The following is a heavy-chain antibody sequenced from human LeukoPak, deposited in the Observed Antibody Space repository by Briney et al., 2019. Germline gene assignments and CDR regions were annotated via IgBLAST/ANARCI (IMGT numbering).Heavy chain of an antibody. CDR1: GFTFSNYW. CDR2: IKYDGSAT. D-gene: IGHD3-3*01. Sequence: GGSLRLSCAASGFTFSNYWMHWIRQVPGKGLVWVSHIKYDGSATNYTDSVKGRFTISRDNAKNTLYLQMNSLRAEDTAVYYCVSGSLQSGYNFDYWGQGALVTVSS. V-gene: IGHV3-74*01. J-gene: IGHJ4*02. CDR3: VSGSLQSGYNFDY.